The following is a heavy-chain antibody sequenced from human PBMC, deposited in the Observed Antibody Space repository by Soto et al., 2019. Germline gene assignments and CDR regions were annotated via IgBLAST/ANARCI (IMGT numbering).Heavy chain of an antibody. Sequence: SETLSLTCTVSGGSMRNYFWTWIRQPPGKGLEWIGYIHYSGTTSFFPSYNPSLRSRVTISEDTSKNQLSLKLLSVTTAGTAVYFCAAGEASSRNLAPYYLDFWGQGTLVTVSS. CDR3: AAGEASSRNLAPYYLDF. CDR1: GGSMRNYF. J-gene: IGHJ4*02. CDR2: IHYSGTT. V-gene: IGHV4-59*01. D-gene: IGHD6-13*01.